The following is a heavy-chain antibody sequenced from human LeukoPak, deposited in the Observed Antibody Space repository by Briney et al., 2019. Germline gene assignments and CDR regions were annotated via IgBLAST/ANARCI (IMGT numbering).Heavy chain of an antibody. J-gene: IGHJ4*02. V-gene: IGHV1-18*01. CDR2: ISAYNGNT. CDR3: ARDLLVLCSTTRCSNFNY. D-gene: IGHD2-2*01. Sequence: ASVKVSCKASGYTFTSYGISWVRQSPGQGLEWMGWISAYNGNTNYAQKLQGRVTMTTDTSTSTAYMELRSLRSDDTAVYYCARDLLVLCSTTRCSNFNYWGQGTLVTVSS. CDR1: GYTFTSYG.